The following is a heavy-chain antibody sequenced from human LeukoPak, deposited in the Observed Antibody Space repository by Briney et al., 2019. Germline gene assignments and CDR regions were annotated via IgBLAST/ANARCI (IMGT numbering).Heavy chain of an antibody. D-gene: IGHD3-22*01. CDR1: GGSISGYY. J-gene: IGHJ5*02. CDR3: ARDSSGYYGSFEP. CDR2: IYNSGST. V-gene: IGHV4-59*01. Sequence: SETLSLTCTVSGGSISGYYWSWIRQPPGKRLEWIGYIYNSGSTNYNPSLRSRVTISIDTSKKQFSLRLTSVTAADTAVYYCARDSSGYYGSFEPWGRGAQVTVSS.